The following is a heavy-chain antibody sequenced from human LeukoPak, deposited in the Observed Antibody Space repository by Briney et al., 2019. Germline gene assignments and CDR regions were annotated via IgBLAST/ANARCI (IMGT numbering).Heavy chain of an antibody. J-gene: IGHJ4*02. CDR2: ISGSGGST. CDR1: GFTFSSYS. D-gene: IGHD5-18*01. V-gene: IGHV3-23*01. CDR3: AKDSTGLDTAMVN. Sequence: GGSLRLSCAASGFTFSSYSMNWVRQAPGKGLEWVSAISGSGGSTYYADSVKGRFTISRDNSKNTLYLQMNSLRAEDTAVYYCAKDSTGLDTAMVNWGQGTLVTVSS.